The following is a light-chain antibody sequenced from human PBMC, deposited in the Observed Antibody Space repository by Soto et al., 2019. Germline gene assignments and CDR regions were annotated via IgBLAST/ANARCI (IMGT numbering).Light chain of an antibody. CDR1: QDISNY. CDR2: DAS. Sequence: DIQMTQSPSSLSASVGDRVTITCQASQDISNYLNWYQQKPGKAPKLLIYDASNLETGVPTRLSGSGSGTNFTFTISSLQPEDFATYYCQQYEDLPLTFGGGTKVDIK. V-gene: IGKV1-33*01. CDR3: QQYEDLPLT. J-gene: IGKJ4*01.